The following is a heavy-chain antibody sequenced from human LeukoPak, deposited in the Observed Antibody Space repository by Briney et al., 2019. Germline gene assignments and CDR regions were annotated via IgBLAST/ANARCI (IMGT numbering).Heavy chain of an antibody. D-gene: IGHD3-10*01. CDR1: GFTFSSYA. J-gene: IGHJ4*02. CDR3: ASAVGYGSGSYYNGGKTDFDY. V-gene: IGHV3-21*01. Sequence: GGSLRLSRAASGFTFSSYAMSWVRQAPGKGLEWVSSISSSSSYIYYADSVKGRFTISRDNAKNSLYLQMNSLRAEDTAVYYCASAVGYGSGSYYNGGKTDFDYWGQGTLVTVSS. CDR2: ISSSSSYI.